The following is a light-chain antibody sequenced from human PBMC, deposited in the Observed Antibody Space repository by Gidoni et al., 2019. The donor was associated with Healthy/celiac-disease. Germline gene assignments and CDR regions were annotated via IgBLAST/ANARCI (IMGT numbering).Light chain of an antibody. CDR1: SSNIGAGYD. CDR2: GNS. J-gene: IGLJ3*02. V-gene: IGLV1-40*01. CDR3: QSYDSSLSGTWV. Sequence: QSVLTQPPSVSGAPGQRVTISCTGSSSNIGAGYDVHWYQQLPGTAPKPLIYGNSNRPSGGPDRFSGSKSGTSASLAITGLQAEDEADYYCQSYDSSLSGTWVFGGGTKLTVL.